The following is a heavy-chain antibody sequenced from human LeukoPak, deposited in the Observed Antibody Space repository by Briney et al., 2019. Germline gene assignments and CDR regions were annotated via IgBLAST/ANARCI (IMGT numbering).Heavy chain of an antibody. D-gene: IGHD3-22*01. V-gene: IGHV3-7*01. CDR2: IKQDGSEK. Sequence: PRGSLRLSCAASGFTFSSSWMSWVRQAPGKGLEWVANIKQDGSEKYYVDSVKGRFTISRDNAKNSLYLQMNSLRAEDTAVYYCARRYYYDSSLDAFDIWGQGTMVTVSS. CDR3: ARRYYYDSSLDAFDI. CDR1: GFTFSSSW. J-gene: IGHJ3*02.